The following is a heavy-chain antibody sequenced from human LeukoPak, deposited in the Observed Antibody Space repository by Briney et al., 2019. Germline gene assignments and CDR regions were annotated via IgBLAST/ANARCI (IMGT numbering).Heavy chain of an antibody. CDR2: IYTSGST. D-gene: IGHD4-23*01. Sequence: SETLSLTCTVSGGSISSYYWSWIRQPAGKGLEWIGRIYTSGSTNYNPSLKSRVTMSVDTSKNQFSLKLSSVTVADTAVYYCAREPPSPTVVTDWGQGTLVTVSS. CDR3: AREPPSPTVVTD. V-gene: IGHV4-4*07. CDR1: GGSISSYY. J-gene: IGHJ4*02.